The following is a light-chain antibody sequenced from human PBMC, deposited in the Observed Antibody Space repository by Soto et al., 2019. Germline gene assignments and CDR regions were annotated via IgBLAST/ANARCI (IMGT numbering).Light chain of an antibody. J-gene: IGKJ4*01. Sequence: DIQMTQSPSSLSASVGDRVTITCQASQDITNYLNWCQQKPGKAPNLLIYDASNLETGVPSRFSGSECGTDFTFTLSSLQPEDIATYKYHNLPPLTFGGGTKVEIE. CDR3: HNLPPLT. CDR1: QDITNY. V-gene: IGKV1-33*01. CDR2: DAS.